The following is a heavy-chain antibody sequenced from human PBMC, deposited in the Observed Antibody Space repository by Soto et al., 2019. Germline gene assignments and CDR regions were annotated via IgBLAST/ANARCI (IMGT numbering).Heavy chain of an antibody. CDR1: GGSFTGYY. D-gene: IGHD6-13*01. V-gene: IGHV4-34*01. CDR2: VSHRGST. J-gene: IGHJ4*02. Sequence: ETLSLTCAVNGGSFTGYYGCWIRQSPGKGLEWIGEVSHRGSTNYNPSLKSRVTISIDTSENQFFLKLNSVTAADTGMYYCARNGGSTWYYFDSWGQGTVVT. CDR3: ARNGGSTWYYFDS.